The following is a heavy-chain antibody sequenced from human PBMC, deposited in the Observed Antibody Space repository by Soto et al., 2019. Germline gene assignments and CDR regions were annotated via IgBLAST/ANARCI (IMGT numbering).Heavy chain of an antibody. CDR3: AKGSSSSGYKYFDY. CDR1: GGSITSGDNY. CDR2: IYYSGHT. V-gene: IGHV4-30-4*01. D-gene: IGHD5-18*01. Sequence: PSETLSLTCTVSGGSITSGDNYWSWIRQPPGKGLEWIGYIYYSGHTYYNPSLKSRLTISVDTSKNHFSLRLSSVTAADTAVYYCAKGSSSSGYKYFDYWGQGTLVTVSS. J-gene: IGHJ4*02.